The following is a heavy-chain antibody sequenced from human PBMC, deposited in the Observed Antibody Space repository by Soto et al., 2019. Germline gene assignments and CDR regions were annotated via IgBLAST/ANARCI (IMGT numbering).Heavy chain of an antibody. CDR1: GFTFSDYY. CDR3: AREEGYCGGGSCFRSAFDL. J-gene: IGHJ3*01. V-gene: IGHV3-11*04. CDR2: TFNFDGSL. D-gene: IGHD2-15*01. Sequence: GGSLRLSCAASGFTFSDYYMSWVRQAPGKGLEWVSFTFNFDGSLYYADSVKGRFAISRDNAKNSVYLQMNSLRAEDTAVYYCAREEGYCGGGSCFRSAFDLWGQGTVVTVSS.